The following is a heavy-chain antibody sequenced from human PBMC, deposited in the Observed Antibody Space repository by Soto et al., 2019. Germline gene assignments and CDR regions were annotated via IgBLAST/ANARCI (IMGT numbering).Heavy chain of an antibody. D-gene: IGHD3-16*02. J-gene: IGHJ6*02. CDR3: ARGPMITFGGVIVPDYYYYYGMDV. Sequence: PGGSLRLSCASSGFTFSSYAMHLVRQAPGKGLEWVAVISYDGSNKYYADSVKGRFTISRDNSKNTLYLQMNSLRAEDTAVYYCARGPMITFGGVIVPDYYYYYGMDVWGQGTTVTVSS. V-gene: IGHV3-30-3*01. CDR1: GFTFSSYA. CDR2: ISYDGSNK.